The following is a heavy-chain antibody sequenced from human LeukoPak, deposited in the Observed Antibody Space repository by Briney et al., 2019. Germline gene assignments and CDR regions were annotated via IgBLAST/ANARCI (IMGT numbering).Heavy chain of an antibody. CDR2: INPNSGGT. CDR3: ARVKTYYYDSSGYSYCFDY. Sequence: GASVKVSCKAPGYTFTGYYMHWVRQAPGQGLEWMGWINPNSGGTNYAQKFQGRVTMTRDTSISTAYMELSRLRSDDTAVYYCARVKTYYYDSSGYSYCFDYWGQGTLVTVSS. D-gene: IGHD3-22*01. CDR1: GYTFTGYY. J-gene: IGHJ4*02. V-gene: IGHV1-2*02.